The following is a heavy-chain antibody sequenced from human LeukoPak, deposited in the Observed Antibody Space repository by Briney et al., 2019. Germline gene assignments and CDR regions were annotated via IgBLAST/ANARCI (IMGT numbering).Heavy chain of an antibody. CDR2: ISAYNGNT. J-gene: IGHJ4*02. CDR3: AKDNYYYSSGYVDY. V-gene: IGHV1-18*01. Sequence: ASVKVSCKASGYTFTSYGISWVRQAPGQGLEWMGWISAYNGNTNYAQKLQGRVTMTTDTSTSTAYMELRSLRSDDTAVYYCAKDNYYYSSGYVDYWGQGTLVTVSS. D-gene: IGHD3-22*01. CDR1: GYTFTSYG.